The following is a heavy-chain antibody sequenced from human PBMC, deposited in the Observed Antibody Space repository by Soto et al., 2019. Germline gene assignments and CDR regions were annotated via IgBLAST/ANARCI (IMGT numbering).Heavy chain of an antibody. D-gene: IGHD1-1*01. V-gene: IGHV3-30*18. Sequence: GVSLRLSCAASGFAFSSSGMHWVRQAPGKGPEWVAIISYDGSNKYYADSVEGRFTISRDNSKNTLFLQMNSLRPEDTAVYFCAKDTPTIDYWGQGSLVTVPS. J-gene: IGHJ4*02. CDR3: AKDTPTIDY. CDR2: ISYDGSNK. CDR1: GFAFSSSG.